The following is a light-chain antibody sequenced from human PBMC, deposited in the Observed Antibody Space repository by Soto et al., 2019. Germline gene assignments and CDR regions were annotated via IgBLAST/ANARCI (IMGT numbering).Light chain of an antibody. CDR3: QSYDSSLSGVV. Sequence: QSVLTQPHSVSGAPGQRVTISCTGSNSNIGAGYDVHWYQQLPGTAPKLLIYGNSNRPSGVPDRFSGSKSGTSASLAITGLQAEDEADYYCQSYDSSLSGVVFGGGTKLTVL. J-gene: IGLJ2*01. V-gene: IGLV1-40*01. CDR1: NSNIGAGYD. CDR2: GNS.